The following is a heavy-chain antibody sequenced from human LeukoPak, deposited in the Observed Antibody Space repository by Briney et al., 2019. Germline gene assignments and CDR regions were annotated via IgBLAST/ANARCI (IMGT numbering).Heavy chain of an antibody. V-gene: IGHV3-66*01. D-gene: IGHD1-1*01. CDR2: IYSGGST. J-gene: IGHJ6*02. Sequence: PGGSLRLSCAASGFTVSSNYMSWVRQAPGKGLEWVSVIYSGGSTYYADSVKGRFTISRDNSKNTLYLQMNSLRAEGTAVYYCARDTTGYYYYGMDVWGQGTTVTVSS. CDR1: GFTVSSNY. CDR3: ARDTTGYYYYGMDV.